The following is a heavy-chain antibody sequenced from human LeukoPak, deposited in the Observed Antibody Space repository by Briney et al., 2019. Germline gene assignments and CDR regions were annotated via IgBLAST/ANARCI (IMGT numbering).Heavy chain of an antibody. J-gene: IGHJ4*02. CDR1: GFTFDDYA. Sequence: GRSLRLSCAASGFTFDDYAMHWVRQAPGKGLEWVSGISWNSGSIGYADSVKGRFTISRDNAKNSLYLHMNSLRAEDTALYYCAKDHGYSYGPFDYWGQGTLVTVSS. V-gene: IGHV3-9*01. D-gene: IGHD5-18*01. CDR2: ISWNSGSI. CDR3: AKDHGYSYGPFDY.